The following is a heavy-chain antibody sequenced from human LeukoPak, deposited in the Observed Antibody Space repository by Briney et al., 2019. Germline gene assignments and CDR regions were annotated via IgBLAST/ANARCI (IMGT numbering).Heavy chain of an antibody. D-gene: IGHD1-26*01. CDR3: ARDGSGSYSNIFFDY. J-gene: IGHJ4*02. CDR2: IYYSGST. CDR1: GGSISSYY. V-gene: IGHV4-59*12. Sequence: SETLSLTCTVSGGSISSYYWSWVRQPPGKGMEWDGYIYYSGSTNYNPSLKSRVTISVDKYKNQFSLKRSTMDAADTAVYYCARDGSGSYSNIFFDYWGQGTLVTVSS.